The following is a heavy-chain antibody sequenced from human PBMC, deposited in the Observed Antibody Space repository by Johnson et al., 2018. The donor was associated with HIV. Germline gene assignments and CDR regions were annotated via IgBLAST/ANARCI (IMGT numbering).Heavy chain of an antibody. J-gene: IGHJ3*02. V-gene: IGHV3-7*03. D-gene: IGHD6-19*01. CDR2: IKQDGSEE. Sequence: VQVVESGGGLVQPGGSLRLSCAASGFTFSSYWMSWVRQAPGKGLEWVANIKQDGSEEYYVDSMEGRFTISRDNAKNSLYLQMDNLRVEDTAMDYCARDGVYSSPWDAFDIWGQGTMVTVSS. CDR3: ARDGVYSSPWDAFDI. CDR1: GFTFSSYW.